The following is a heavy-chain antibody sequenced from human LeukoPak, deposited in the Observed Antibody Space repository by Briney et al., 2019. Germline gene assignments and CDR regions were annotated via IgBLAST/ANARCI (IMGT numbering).Heavy chain of an antibody. J-gene: IGHJ4*02. CDR3: AKDHPSSWAPFDY. Sequence: PGGSLRLSCAASGFSFSSYAMSWVRQAPGKGLEWVSAISGSGDSTDYADSVKGRFTISRDNSKNTLYLQMNSLRAEDTAVYYCAKDHPSSWAPFDYWGQGTLVTVSS. V-gene: IGHV3-23*01. D-gene: IGHD6-13*01. CDR2: ISGSGDST. CDR1: GFSFSSYA.